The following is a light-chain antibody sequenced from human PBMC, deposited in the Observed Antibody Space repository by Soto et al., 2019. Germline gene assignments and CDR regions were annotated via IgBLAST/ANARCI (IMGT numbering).Light chain of an antibody. Sequence: QSALTQPASVSGSPGQSITISCTGTSSDVGGYDYVSWYQQHPDKAPKLIIFEVRNRPSGISSRFSGSKSGNTASLTISGLQTEDEADYYCTSYTTSGPVFGGGTQLTVL. V-gene: IGLV2-14*01. CDR2: EVR. CDR1: SSDVGGYDY. CDR3: TSYTTSGPV. J-gene: IGLJ3*02.